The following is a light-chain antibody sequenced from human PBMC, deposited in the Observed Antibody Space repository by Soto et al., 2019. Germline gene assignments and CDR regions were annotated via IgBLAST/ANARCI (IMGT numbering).Light chain of an antibody. CDR1: GSNLGTNS. Sequence: QSVLTQPPSTSGTPGQTISISCSGSGSNLGTNSVTWYRQLPGTAPKLLIYRTHQRPSGVPDRFSGSKSGTSGSLAISGLQSEDDADYYCASWDDSLHGVVFGGGTKLTVL. CDR2: RTH. V-gene: IGLV1-44*01. J-gene: IGLJ3*02. CDR3: ASWDDSLHGVV.